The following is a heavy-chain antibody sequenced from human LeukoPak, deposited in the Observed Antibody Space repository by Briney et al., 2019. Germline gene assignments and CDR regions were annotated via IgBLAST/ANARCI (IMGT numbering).Heavy chain of an antibody. Sequence: GGSLRLSCAASGFTFSSYSMNWVRQAPGKGLELVSSISSSSSYIYYADSVKGRFTISRDNAKNSLYLQMNSLRAEDTAVYYCARDRGGNSDFDYWGQGTLVTVSS. J-gene: IGHJ4*02. D-gene: IGHD4-23*01. V-gene: IGHV3-21*01. CDR2: ISSSSSYI. CDR3: ARDRGGNSDFDY. CDR1: GFTFSSYS.